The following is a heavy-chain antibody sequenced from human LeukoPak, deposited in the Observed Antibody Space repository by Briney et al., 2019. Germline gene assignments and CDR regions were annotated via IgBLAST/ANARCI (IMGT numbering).Heavy chain of an antibody. D-gene: IGHD5-12*01. Sequence: PGGSLRLSCAASGFTFSSYGMHWVRQAPGKGLEWVAVISYDGSNKYYTDSVKGRFTISRDNAKNSLYLQMSSLRADDTAVYYCARVEASGYDYGAFDYWGQGTLVTVSS. V-gene: IGHV3-30*03. J-gene: IGHJ4*02. CDR3: ARVEASGYDYGAFDY. CDR2: ISYDGSNK. CDR1: GFTFSSYG.